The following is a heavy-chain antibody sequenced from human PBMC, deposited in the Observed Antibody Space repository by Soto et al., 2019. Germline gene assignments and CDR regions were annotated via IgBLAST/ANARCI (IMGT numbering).Heavy chain of an antibody. CDR2: IYYSGST. CDR1: GGSISSGGYY. CDR3: ARDLHDSGGYYSESYWYFDL. D-gene: IGHD3-22*01. Sequence: QVQLQESGPGLVKPSQTLSLTCTVSGGSISSGGYYWSWIRQHPGKGLEWIGYIYYSGSTYYNPSLVSRVTITVDTAKNQFSLMLSSVSAADTAVYDCARDLHDSGGYYSESYWYFDLWGRGTLVPVSS. V-gene: IGHV4-31*03. J-gene: IGHJ2*01.